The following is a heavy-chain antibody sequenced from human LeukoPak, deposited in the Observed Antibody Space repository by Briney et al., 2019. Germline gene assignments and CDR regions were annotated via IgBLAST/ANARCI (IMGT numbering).Heavy chain of an antibody. CDR2: IKQDGSEK. J-gene: IGHJ4*02. D-gene: IGHD5-24*01. Sequence: GGTLRLSCAASGFTFNSYAMNWVRQAPGKGLEWVANIKQDGSEKDYVDSVKGRFTISRDNAKNSLYLQMNSLRAEDTAVYYCARALGWLPENYWGQGTLVTVSS. CDR3: ARALGWLPENY. V-gene: IGHV3-7*01. CDR1: GFTFNSYA.